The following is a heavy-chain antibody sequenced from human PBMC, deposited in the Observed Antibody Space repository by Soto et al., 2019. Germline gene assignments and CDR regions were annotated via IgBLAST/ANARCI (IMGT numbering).Heavy chain of an antibody. CDR1: GFSFSTFE. J-gene: IGHJ5*01. CDR3: VKGGWLDF. Sequence: EVQLLESGGGLAQPGGSLRLSCAASGFSFSTFEMSWVRQAPGRGLEWVSFISDDSSRTYYADAVKGRITISRDNSKYTLYLQMNSLTAEDTAVYACVKGGWLDFWGQGTLVTVSS. D-gene: IGHD3-16*01. CDR2: ISDDSSRT. V-gene: IGHV3-23*01.